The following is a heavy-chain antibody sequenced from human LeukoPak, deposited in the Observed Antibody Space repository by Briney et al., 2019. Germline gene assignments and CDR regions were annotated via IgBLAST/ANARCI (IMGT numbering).Heavy chain of an antibody. D-gene: IGHD3-9*01. Sequence: ASVKVSCKASGGTFSSYAISWVRQAPGQGLEWMGGIIPIFGTANYAQEFQGRVTITADESTSTAYMELSSLRSEDTAVYYCARVKSGDDILTGYYTSQYNWFDPWGQGTLVTVSS. V-gene: IGHV1-69*13. CDR2: IIPIFGTA. J-gene: IGHJ5*02. CDR3: ARVKSGDDILTGYYTSQYNWFDP. CDR1: GGTFSSYA.